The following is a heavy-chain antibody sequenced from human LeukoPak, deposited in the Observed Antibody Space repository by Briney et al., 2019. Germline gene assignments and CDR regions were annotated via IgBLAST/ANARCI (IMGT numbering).Heavy chain of an antibody. CDR1: GYTFTGYY. CDR2: INPNSGGT. V-gene: IGHV1-2*02. D-gene: IGHD1-26*01. Sequence: ASVKVSCKASGYTFTGYYMHWVRQAPGQGLEWMGWINPNSGGTNYAQKFQGRVTITADKSTSTAYMELSSLRSEDTAVYYCAREEWDGATIMYYFDYWGQGTLVTVSS. CDR3: AREEWDGATIMYYFDY. J-gene: IGHJ4*02.